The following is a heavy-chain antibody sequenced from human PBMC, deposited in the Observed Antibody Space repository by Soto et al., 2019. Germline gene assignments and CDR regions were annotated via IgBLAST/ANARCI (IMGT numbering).Heavy chain of an antibody. D-gene: IGHD3-10*01. Sequence: SQTLSLTCAVSGDSVLSLTATWNWIRQSPSRGLEWLGRTYFRSQWSNDYSASVRTRVIINADTSKNQFSLQLTSVTPEDTAVYYCARSPGARFDFWGQGTLDTVSS. J-gene: IGHJ4*02. CDR3: ARSPGARFDF. CDR1: GDSVLSLTAT. V-gene: IGHV6-1*01. CDR2: TYFRSQWSN.